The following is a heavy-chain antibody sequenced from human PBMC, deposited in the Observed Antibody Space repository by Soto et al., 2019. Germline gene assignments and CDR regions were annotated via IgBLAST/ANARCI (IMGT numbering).Heavy chain of an antibody. D-gene: IGHD1-26*01. CDR1: GYTFTNYG. Sequence: ASVKVSCKASGYTFTNYGITWVRQAPGQGLEWMGRISPYNGNTNYAQRFQGRVTITADTSTSTAYMELSSLRSEDTAVYYCATVPWSYYFDYWGQGTLVTVSS. CDR2: ISPYNGNT. V-gene: IGHV1-18*01. CDR3: ATVPWSYYFDY. J-gene: IGHJ4*02.